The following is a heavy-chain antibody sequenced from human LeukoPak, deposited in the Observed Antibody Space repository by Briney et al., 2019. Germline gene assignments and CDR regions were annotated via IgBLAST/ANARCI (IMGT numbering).Heavy chain of an antibody. J-gene: IGHJ4*02. CDR3: ARVSQGQQLVDY. V-gene: IGHV3-30-3*01. Sequence: PGGSLRLSCAASGFTFSSYAMHWVRQAPGKGLEWVAVISYDGSNKYYADSVKGRFTISRDNSKNTLYLQMNSLRAEDTAVYYCARVSQGQQLVDYWGQGTLVTVSS. CDR1: GFTFSSYA. D-gene: IGHD6-13*01. CDR2: ISYDGSNK.